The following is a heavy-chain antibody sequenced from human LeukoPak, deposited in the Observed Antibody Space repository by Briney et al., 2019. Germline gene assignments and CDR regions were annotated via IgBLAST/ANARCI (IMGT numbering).Heavy chain of an antibody. D-gene: IGHD3-10*01. CDR3: AKPAVDGSGTLNWFDP. V-gene: IGHV3-7*03. J-gene: IGHJ5*02. CDR1: GFTFSSYW. Sequence: GGSLRLSCAASGFTFSSYWMSWVRQAPGKGLEWVANIKQDGSEKYYVDSVKGRFTISRDNAKNSLYLQMNSLRAEDTAVYYCAKPAVDGSGTLNWFDPWGQGTLVTVSS. CDR2: IKQDGSEK.